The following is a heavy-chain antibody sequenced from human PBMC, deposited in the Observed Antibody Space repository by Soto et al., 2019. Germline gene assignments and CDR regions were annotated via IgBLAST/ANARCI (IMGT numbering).Heavy chain of an antibody. V-gene: IGHV4-39*07. CDR2: IYYSGST. CDR1: GGSISSSSYY. J-gene: IGHJ4*02. Sequence: SETLSLTCTVSGGSISSSSYYWGWIRQPPGKGLEWIGSIYYSGSTYYNPSLKSRVTISIDVSKNQFSLSLRSLTAADTAVYYCARSREFDYWSQGTLVTVSS. CDR3: ARSREFDY.